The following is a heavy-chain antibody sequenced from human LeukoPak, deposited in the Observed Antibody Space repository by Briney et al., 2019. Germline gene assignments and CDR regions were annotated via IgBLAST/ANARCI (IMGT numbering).Heavy chain of an antibody. D-gene: IGHD6-25*01. CDR1: GGSFSGFY. CDR2: INYTGST. CDR3: ARVAGYLPTRWFDP. Sequence: PSDTLSLTCAVYGGSFSGFYWSWIRHVPGRGLEWIGEINYTGSTSYNPSLKSRVTISVDTSQNQFFLLLTSVTAADTAVYYCARVAGYLPTRWFDPWGQGTHVTVSS. V-gene: IGHV4-34*01. J-gene: IGHJ5*02.